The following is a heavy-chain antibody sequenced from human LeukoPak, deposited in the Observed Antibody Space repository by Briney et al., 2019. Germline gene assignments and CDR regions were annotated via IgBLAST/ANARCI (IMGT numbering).Heavy chain of an antibody. Sequence: GGSLRLSCAASGFTFSNAWMSWVRQAPGKGLEWVAVISYDGSNKYYADSVKGRFTISRDNSKNTLYLQMNSLRAEDTAVYYCAREGDSFGDYFDYWGQGTLVTVSS. CDR2: ISYDGSNK. D-gene: IGHD3-10*01. V-gene: IGHV3-30-3*01. CDR3: AREGDSFGDYFDY. J-gene: IGHJ4*02. CDR1: GFTFSNAW.